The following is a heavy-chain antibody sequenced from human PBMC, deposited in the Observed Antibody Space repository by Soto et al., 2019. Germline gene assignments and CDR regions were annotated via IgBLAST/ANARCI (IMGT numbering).Heavy chain of an antibody. Sequence: QVQLVQSGAEVKKPGSSVKVSCKASGGTFSSYTISWVRQAPGQGLEWMGRIIPILGIANYAQKFQGRVTITADKSTSTAYRELSSMRSEDTAVYYCARETYYGSGSYYPDYWGQGTLVTVSS. CDR2: IIPILGIA. J-gene: IGHJ4*02. V-gene: IGHV1-69*08. CDR1: GGTFSSYT. CDR3: ARETYYGSGSYYPDY. D-gene: IGHD3-10*01.